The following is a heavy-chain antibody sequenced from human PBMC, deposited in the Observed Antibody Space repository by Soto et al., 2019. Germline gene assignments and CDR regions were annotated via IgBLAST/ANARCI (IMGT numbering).Heavy chain of an antibody. CDR2: IYYSGST. V-gene: IGHV4-59*08. D-gene: IGHD4-17*01. J-gene: IGHJ4*02. Sequence: SETLSLTCTVSGGSISSYYWSWIRQPPGKGLEWIGYIYYSGSTNYNPSLKSRVTISVDTSKNQFSLKLSSVTAADTAVYYCARHTVTTSFDYWGQGTLVTVPQ. CDR3: ARHTVTTSFDY. CDR1: GGSISSYY.